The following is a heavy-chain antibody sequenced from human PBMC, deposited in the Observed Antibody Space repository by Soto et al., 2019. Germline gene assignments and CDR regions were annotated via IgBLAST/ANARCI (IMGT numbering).Heavy chain of an antibody. J-gene: IGHJ5*02. CDR1: GDSISSNY. V-gene: IGHV4-59*08. CDR2: IYYSGNP. Sequence: SETLSLTCTVSGDSISSNYWSWIRQPPGKGLEWIGYIYYSGNPTYNPSFKSRVTMSVDRSKNQFSLRLSSLTAADTAVYYCARLGAYYHPHAPGGPETLVTVSS. CDR3: ARLGAYYHPHAP. D-gene: IGHD3-16*01.